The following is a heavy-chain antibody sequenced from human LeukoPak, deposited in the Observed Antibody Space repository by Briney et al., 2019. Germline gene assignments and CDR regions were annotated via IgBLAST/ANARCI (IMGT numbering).Heavy chain of an antibody. J-gene: IGHJ3*02. Sequence: SVKVSCKASGGTFSSYAISWVRQAPGQGLEWMGRIIPIFGTANYAQKFQGRVTITTDESTSTANMELSSLRSEDTAVYYCARSDSSGYRDAFDIWGQGTMVTVSS. CDR1: GGTFSSYA. CDR2: IIPIFGTA. CDR3: ARSDSSGYRDAFDI. D-gene: IGHD3-22*01. V-gene: IGHV1-69*05.